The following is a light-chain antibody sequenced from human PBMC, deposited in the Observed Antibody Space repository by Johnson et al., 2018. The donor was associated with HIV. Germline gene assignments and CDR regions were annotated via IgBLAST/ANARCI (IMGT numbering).Light chain of an antibody. V-gene: IGLV1-51*02. CDR2: END. J-gene: IGLJ1*01. CDR1: SSNIGNNY. CDR3: GTWDSSLSAVP. Sequence: QSVLTQPPSVSAAPGQKVTISCSGSSSNIGNNYVSWYQQLPGTAPKLLIYENDKRPSGIPDRFSGSKSGTSATLDITGLQPGDEADYYCGTWDSSLSAVPFGTGTKVTVL.